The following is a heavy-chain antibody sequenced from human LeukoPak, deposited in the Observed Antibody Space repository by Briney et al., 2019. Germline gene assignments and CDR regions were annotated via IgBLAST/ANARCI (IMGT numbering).Heavy chain of an antibody. J-gene: IGHJ3*02. D-gene: IGHD6-13*01. V-gene: IGHV3-20*04. CDR2: INWNGGST. CDR3: AREPDGYSSSWYGSAFDI. Sequence: GGSLRLSCAASGFTFDDYGMSWVRQAPGKGLEWVSGINWNGGSTGYADSVKGRFTISRDNAKNSLYLQMNSMRAEDTALYYCAREPDGYSSSWYGSAFDIWGQGTMVTVSS. CDR1: GFTFDDYG.